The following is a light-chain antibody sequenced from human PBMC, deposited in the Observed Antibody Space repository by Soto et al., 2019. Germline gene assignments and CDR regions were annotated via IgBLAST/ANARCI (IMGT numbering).Light chain of an antibody. CDR2: DVN. CDR3: SSYTSSSTLYV. V-gene: IGLV2-8*01. Sequence: QSVLTQPPSASGSLGQSVTISCTGTSSDVGVYNYVSWYQYQPGKAPKLMIYDVNKRPSGVPDRFSGSKSGNTASLTVSGLQTEDEADYYCSSYTSSSTLYVFGSGTKVTVL. CDR1: SSDVGVYNY. J-gene: IGLJ1*01.